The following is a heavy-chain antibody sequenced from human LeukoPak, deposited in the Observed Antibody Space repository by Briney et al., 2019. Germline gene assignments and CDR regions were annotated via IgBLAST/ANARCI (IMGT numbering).Heavy chain of an antibody. D-gene: IGHD3-16*02. V-gene: IGHV3-48*01. CDR3: AVSYRDAFDI. J-gene: IGHJ3*02. CDR2: ISSSSSSI. CDR1: GFTFSSYR. Sequence: PGGSLRLSCAASGFTFSSYRMNWVRQAPGKGLEWVSFISSSSSSIYYADSVKGRFTISRDNAKKSLYLKMNSLRAEDTAVYYCAVSYRDAFDIWGQGTMVTVSS.